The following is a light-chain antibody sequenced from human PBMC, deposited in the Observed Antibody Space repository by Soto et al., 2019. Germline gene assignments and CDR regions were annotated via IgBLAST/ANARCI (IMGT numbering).Light chain of an antibody. Sequence: DSRRTRPRSTLCASLGARVTINCLASQSISDWLAWYQQKPGKAPKLLIYDISNLEIGGPSRFSGSGSGTEFTLTISSLQPDDFAPYYCQHYNIYSEGFGDGTKVDIK. CDR3: QHYNIYSEG. CDR1: QSISDW. V-gene: IGKV1-5*01. J-gene: IGKJ1*01. CDR2: DIS.